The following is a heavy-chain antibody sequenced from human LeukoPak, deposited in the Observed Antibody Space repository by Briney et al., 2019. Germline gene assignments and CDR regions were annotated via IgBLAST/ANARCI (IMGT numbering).Heavy chain of an antibody. CDR1: GFTFSNAW. CDR3: AEMAMYYFDY. Sequence: GGSLRLSCAASGFTFSNAWMSWVRQAPGKGLEWVSAISGSGGSTYYADSVKGRFTISRDSSKNTLYLQMNSLRAEDTAVYYCAEMAMYYFDYWGQGTLVTVSS. D-gene: IGHD5-24*01. J-gene: IGHJ4*02. CDR2: ISGSGGST. V-gene: IGHV3-23*01.